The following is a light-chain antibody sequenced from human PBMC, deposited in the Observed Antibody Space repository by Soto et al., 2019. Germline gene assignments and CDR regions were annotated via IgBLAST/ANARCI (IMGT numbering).Light chain of an antibody. Sequence: QSVLTQPASVSGSPGQSITISCTGTSSDIGAYNFVSWYQQHPGKAPKRMLYDDNIRPSGVSNRFSGSKSGNTASLTISGLQAEDEADYYCTSWTTSTTMIFGGGTKVTVL. CDR1: SSDIGAYNF. CDR2: DDN. V-gene: IGLV2-14*03. J-gene: IGLJ2*01. CDR3: TSWTTSTTMI.